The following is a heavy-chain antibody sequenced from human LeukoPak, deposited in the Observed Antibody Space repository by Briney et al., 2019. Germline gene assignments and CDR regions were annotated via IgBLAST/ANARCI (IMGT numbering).Heavy chain of an antibody. CDR3: ARDHSGTNYAMD. CDR1: GGSISSSNW. J-gene: IGHJ4*02. Sequence: KPSETLSLTCAVSGGSISSSNWWGWVRQSPGKGLEWIGEIYHSGSTNYNPSLKSRVIISVDKSKNQFSLKLSSVTAADTAVYYCARDHSGTNYAMDWGQGTLATVSS. D-gene: IGHD4/OR15-4a*01. V-gene: IGHV4-4*02. CDR2: IYHSGST.